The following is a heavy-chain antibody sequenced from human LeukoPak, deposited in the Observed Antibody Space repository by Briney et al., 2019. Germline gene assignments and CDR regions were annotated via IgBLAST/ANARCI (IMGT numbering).Heavy chain of an antibody. V-gene: IGHV3-48*01. Sequence: GGSLRLSCAASGFTFSTYAMNWVRQAPGKGLEWVSGISSSGGTTYYADSVKGRFTISRDNAKNSLYLQMHSLRAEDTAVYYCARDIGRDGYNPPAWGQGTLVTVSS. CDR2: ISSSGGTT. CDR3: ARDIGRDGYNPPA. CDR1: GFTFSTYA. J-gene: IGHJ5*02. D-gene: IGHD5-24*01.